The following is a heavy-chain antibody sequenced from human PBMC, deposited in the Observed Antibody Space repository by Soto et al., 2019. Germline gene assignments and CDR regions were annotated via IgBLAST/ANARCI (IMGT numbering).Heavy chain of an antibody. CDR2: IVVGSGNT. J-gene: IGHJ6*02. Sequence: ASVKVCCKASGFTFTSSSVQWVRQARGERLEWIGWIVVGSGNTIYAQKFQGRVTITRDLSTSTAYMELNSLRSEDTAVYYCAAKGQQHLGYYNGMDVWGQGTTVTVSS. CDR1: GFTFTSSS. CDR3: AAKGQQHLGYYNGMDV. V-gene: IGHV1-58*01. D-gene: IGHD6-13*01.